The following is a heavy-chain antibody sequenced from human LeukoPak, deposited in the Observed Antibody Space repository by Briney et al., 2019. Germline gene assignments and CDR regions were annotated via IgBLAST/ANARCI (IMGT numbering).Heavy chain of an antibody. J-gene: IGHJ4*02. CDR2: IIPIFGIT. D-gene: IGHD3-16*02. V-gene: IGHV1-69*01. CDR1: GGTFNTYP. CDR3: ARTYYDYVWGSYRY. Sequence: SVKVSCKASGGTFNTYPISWVRQAPGQGPEWMGGIIPIFGITSYAQNFQGKFTITADESTSTAYMELSSLRSEDTAVYYCARTYYDYVWGSYRYWGQGTLVTVSS.